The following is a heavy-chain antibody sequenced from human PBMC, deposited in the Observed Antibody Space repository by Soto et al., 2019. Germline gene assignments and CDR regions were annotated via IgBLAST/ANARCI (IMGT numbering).Heavy chain of an antibody. CDR1: GYXFTSYW. J-gene: IGHJ5*02. D-gene: IGHD6-19*01. CDR2: IYPGDSDT. CDR3: ARDSGWSTFDP. Sequence: EXLKISCKGSGYXFTSYWLVWVRQMPGKGLELIGIIYPGDSDTRYSPSFQGEVTISADKSISTAYLKWSRMKASDTAMYYCARDSGWSTFDPWGQGTLGTVSS. V-gene: IGHV5-51*01.